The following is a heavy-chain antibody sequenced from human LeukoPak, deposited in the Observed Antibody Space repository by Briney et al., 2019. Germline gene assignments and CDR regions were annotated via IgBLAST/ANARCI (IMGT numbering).Heavy chain of an antibody. CDR1: GSSVSTFY. CDR3: ARGSTDVYWYLDV. D-gene: IGHD1-26*01. Sequence: PSETLSLTCIVSGSSVSTFYWSWLRQSPGTGLEWIGFVHDTGSTAYNPSLKSRDTISLETSKNQLSLMLTSVTAADTAMYYCARGSTDVYWYLDVWGRGTLVTVSS. V-gene: IGHV4-59*02. J-gene: IGHJ2*01. CDR2: VHDTGST.